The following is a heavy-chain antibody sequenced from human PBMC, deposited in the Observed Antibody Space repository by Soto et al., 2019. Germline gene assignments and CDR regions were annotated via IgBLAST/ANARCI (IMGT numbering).Heavy chain of an antibody. CDR1: SGSMSSSLNH. CDR3: ARLWYSSGPYDY. CDR2: IYYSGST. D-gene: IGHD6-19*01. Sequence: PSETLSLTCIVSSGSMSSSLNHWGWIRQPPGKGLEWIGYIYYSGSTNYNPSLKSRVTISVDTSKNQFSLKLSSVTAADTAVYYCARLWYSSGPYDYWGQGTLVTVSS. J-gene: IGHJ4*02. V-gene: IGHV4-61*05.